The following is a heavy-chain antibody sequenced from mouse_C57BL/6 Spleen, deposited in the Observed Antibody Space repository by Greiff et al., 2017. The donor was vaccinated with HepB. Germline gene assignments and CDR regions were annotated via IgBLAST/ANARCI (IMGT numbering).Heavy chain of an antibody. CDR1: GFSLTSYG. Sequence: VKLMESGPGLVQPSQSLSITCTVSGFSLTSYGVHWVRQSPGKGLEWLGVIWSGGSTDYNAAFISRLSISKDNSKSQVFFKMNSLQADDTAIYYCAREALDGYSGWGQGTSVTVSS. J-gene: IGHJ4*01. CDR2: IWSGGST. CDR3: AREALDGYSG. D-gene: IGHD2-3*01. V-gene: IGHV2-2*01.